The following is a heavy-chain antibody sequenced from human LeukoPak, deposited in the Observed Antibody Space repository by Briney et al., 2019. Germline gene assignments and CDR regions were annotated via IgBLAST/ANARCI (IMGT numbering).Heavy chain of an antibody. J-gene: IGHJ4*02. CDR2: IYSSGDA. CDR3: ATGYYFGSGSYGYLDY. D-gene: IGHD3-10*01. CDR1: GFTVSSKY. Sequence: GGSLRLSCVASGFTVSSKYMSWVRQTPGKGLQWVALIYSSGDAYTPDSVKGRFTISRDDSENTLYLQMDSLRADDTAVYYCATGYYFGSGSYGYLDYWGQGTLVTVSS. V-gene: IGHV3-53*01.